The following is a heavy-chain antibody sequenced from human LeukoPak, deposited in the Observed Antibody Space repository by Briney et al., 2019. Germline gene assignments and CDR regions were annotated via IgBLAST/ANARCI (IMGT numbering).Heavy chain of an antibody. CDR3: ARDRIAAAGTYFPDAFDI. Sequence: PGGSLRLSCAASGFTFSSYSMNWVRQAPGKGLEWVSSISSSSSYIYYADSVKGRFTISRDNAKNSLYLQMNSLRAEDTAVYYCARDRIAAAGTYFPDAFDIWGQGTMVTVSS. V-gene: IGHV3-21*01. CDR1: GFTFSSYS. CDR2: ISSSSSYI. J-gene: IGHJ3*02. D-gene: IGHD6-13*01.